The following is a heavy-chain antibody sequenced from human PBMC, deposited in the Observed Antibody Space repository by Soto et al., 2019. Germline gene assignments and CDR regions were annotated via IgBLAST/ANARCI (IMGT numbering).Heavy chain of an antibody. CDR2: IYYSGST. D-gene: IGHD2-15*01. J-gene: IGHJ2*01. CDR1: GGSISSVDHF. V-gene: IGHV4-39*01. Sequence: QLQLQESGPGLVKPSETLSLTCTVSGGSISSVDHFWGWIRQSPGQGLEWIGSIYYSGSTYYNPSLQSRVTLSIDTSKNQFSLRLSSVTAPDTAVYYCSRLPCSGGSCYYWYFDLWGRGSLVTVSS. CDR3: SRLPCSGGSCYYWYFDL.